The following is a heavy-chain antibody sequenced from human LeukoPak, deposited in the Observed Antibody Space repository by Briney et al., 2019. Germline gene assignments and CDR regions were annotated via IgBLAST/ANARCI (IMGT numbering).Heavy chain of an antibody. Sequence: SQTLSLTCTVSGGSISNGGYYWSWIRQHPGKGLEWIGYIYYSGSTYYNPSLKSRVTISVDTSKNQFSLKLSSVTDADTAVYYCARAPPTDYGDPGWFDPWGQGTLVTVSS. V-gene: IGHV4-31*03. J-gene: IGHJ5*02. CDR3: ARAPPTDYGDPGWFDP. CDR1: GGSISNGGYY. D-gene: IGHD4-17*01. CDR2: IYYSGST.